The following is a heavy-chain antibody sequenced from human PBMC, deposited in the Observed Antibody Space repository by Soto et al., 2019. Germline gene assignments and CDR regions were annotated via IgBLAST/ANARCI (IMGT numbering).Heavy chain of an antibody. CDR2: IWFDSSHS. V-gene: IGHV3-33*01. CDR1: GFPFSAYG. CDR3: ARYSSNSYYLDY. Sequence: QVQLVESGGGVVQPGGSLRLSCAASGFPFSAYGMHWIRQAPGKGLEWVAVIWFDSSHSFYADSVQGRFTVSRDNSKNTQYLQVSSLRDEDTAVYYCARYSSNSYYLDYWGQGALVTVSS. J-gene: IGHJ4*02. D-gene: IGHD6-13*01.